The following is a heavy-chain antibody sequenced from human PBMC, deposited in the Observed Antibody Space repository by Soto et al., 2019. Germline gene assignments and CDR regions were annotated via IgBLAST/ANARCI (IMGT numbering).Heavy chain of an antibody. CDR3: ARVDTAMGSDY. D-gene: IGHD5-18*01. Sequence: SETLSLTCAVYGGSFSGYYWSWIRQPPGKGLEWIGEINHSGSTNYNPSLKSRVTISVDTSKNQFSLKLSSVTAADTAVYYCARVDTAMGSDYWGQGTLVTVSS. V-gene: IGHV4-34*01. CDR1: GGSFSGYY. J-gene: IGHJ4*02. CDR2: INHSGST.